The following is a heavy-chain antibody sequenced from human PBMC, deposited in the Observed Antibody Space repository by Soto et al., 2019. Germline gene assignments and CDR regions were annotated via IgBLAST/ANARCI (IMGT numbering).Heavy chain of an antibody. V-gene: IGHV1-18*01. CDR3: ARDPGSSSLKPDFWGSSWFDP. CDR2: ISAYNGNT. CDR1: GYTFTSYC. J-gene: IGHJ5*02. D-gene: IGHD3-3*01. Sequence: GASVKVSCKASGYTFTSYCISWVRQAPGQGLEWMGWISAYNGNTNYAQKLQGRVTMTTDTSTSTAYMELRSLRSDDTAVYYCARDPGSSSLKPDFWGSSWFDPWGQGTLVTVSS.